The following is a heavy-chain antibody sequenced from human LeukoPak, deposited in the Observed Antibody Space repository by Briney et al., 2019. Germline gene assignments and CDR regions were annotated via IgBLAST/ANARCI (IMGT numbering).Heavy chain of an antibody. CDR1: GYTFSSYY. CDR3: ARGTLNSGYYRSFDY. D-gene: IGHD3-9*01. V-gene: IGHV1-46*01. CDR2: INPSGGST. Sequence: ASVKVSCKASGYTFSSYYMHWVRQAPGQGLEWVGIINPSGGSTSYAQKFQGRVTMTRDMSTSTVYMELSSLRSEDTAVYYCARGTLNSGYYRSFDYWGQGTLVTVSS. J-gene: IGHJ4*02.